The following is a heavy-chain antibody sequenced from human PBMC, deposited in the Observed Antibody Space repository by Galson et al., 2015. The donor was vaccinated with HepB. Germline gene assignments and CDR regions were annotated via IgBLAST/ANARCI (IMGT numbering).Heavy chain of an antibody. CDR3: AKAPWLGYYFDY. V-gene: IGHV3-30*18. CDR1: GFTFSSYG. D-gene: IGHD6-19*01. Sequence: SLRLSCAASGFTFSSYGMHWVRQAPGKGLEWVAVISYDGSNKYYADSVKGRFTISRDNSKNTLYLQMNSLRAEDTVVYYCAKAPWLGYYFDYWGQGTLVTVSS. CDR2: ISYDGSNK. J-gene: IGHJ4*02.